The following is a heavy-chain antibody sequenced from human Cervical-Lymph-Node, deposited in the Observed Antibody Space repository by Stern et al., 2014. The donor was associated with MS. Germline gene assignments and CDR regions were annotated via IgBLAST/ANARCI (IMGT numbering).Heavy chain of an antibody. CDR2: IFYSGGT. CDR3: ARQRAYYDSSGYFDL. D-gene: IGHD3-22*01. J-gene: IGHJ2*01. V-gene: IGHV4-59*08. CDR1: SGSISSYY. Sequence: VQLLESGPGLVKPSETLSLTCTVSSGSISSYYWSWIRLPPGKGLEWIGYIFYSGGTNYNPSLKSRVTMSVATSKGQFSLKLSSLTAADTAVYYCARQRAYYDSSGYFDLWGRGTLVTVSS.